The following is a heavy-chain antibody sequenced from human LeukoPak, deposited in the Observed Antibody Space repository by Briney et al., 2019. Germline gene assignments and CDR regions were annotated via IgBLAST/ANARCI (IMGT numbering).Heavy chain of an antibody. Sequence: PGGSLRLSCAASGFTFSSYGMHWVRQAPGKGLEWVAVISYDGSNKYYAESVKGRFTISRDNSKNTLYLQMNSLRAEDTAVYYCAKAAGYCISTSCPRGDYYYYYGMDVWGQGTTVTVSS. V-gene: IGHV3-30*18. D-gene: IGHD2-2*01. J-gene: IGHJ6*02. CDR3: AKAAGYCISTSCPRGDYYYYYGMDV. CDR2: ISYDGSNK. CDR1: GFTFSSYG.